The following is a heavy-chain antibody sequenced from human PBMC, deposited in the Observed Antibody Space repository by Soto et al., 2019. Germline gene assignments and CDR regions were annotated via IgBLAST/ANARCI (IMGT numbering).Heavy chain of an antibody. CDR1: EFTFDNYA. V-gene: IGHV3-23*01. J-gene: IGHJ4*02. D-gene: IGHD3-9*01. CDR3: ATDPSTGYADY. Sequence: VGSLRLSCATSEFTFDNYAMAWVRQAPGKGLEWVSTISKTGNTHYADSVEGRFTISRDNSRNTLYLLMNSLGAGDTAVYYCATDPSTGYADYWGQGTLVTVSS. CDR2: ISKTGNT.